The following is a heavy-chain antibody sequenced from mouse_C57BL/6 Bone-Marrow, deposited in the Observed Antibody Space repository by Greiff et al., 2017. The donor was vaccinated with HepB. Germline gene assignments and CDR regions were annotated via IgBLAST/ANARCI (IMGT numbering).Heavy chain of an antibody. CDR2: IDHEDGAT. Sequence: VQLQQSGAELVKPGASVKLSCTASGFNIKDYYMHWVKQRTEQGLEWIGRIDHEDGATKYDPKFQGKATITADTSSNTAYLQLSSLPSEDTAVYYCASLFSMDYWGQGTSVTVSS. V-gene: IGHV14-2*01. J-gene: IGHJ4*01. CDR1: GFNIKDYY. CDR3: ASLFSMDY.